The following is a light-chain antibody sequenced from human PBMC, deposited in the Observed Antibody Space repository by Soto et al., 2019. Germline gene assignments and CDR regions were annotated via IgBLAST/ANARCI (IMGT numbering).Light chain of an antibody. Sequence: EIVMTQSPATLSLSPGERDTLSCRASQSVGKYLVWYQQKPGQAPRLLIYDASNRATGIPARFSGSGSGTDFTLTIRSLEPEDFAVHYCQQRGNRPTWTVGQGNKGDIK. CDR3: QQRGNRPTWT. V-gene: IGKV3-11*01. J-gene: IGKJ1*01. CDR1: QSVGKY. CDR2: DAS.